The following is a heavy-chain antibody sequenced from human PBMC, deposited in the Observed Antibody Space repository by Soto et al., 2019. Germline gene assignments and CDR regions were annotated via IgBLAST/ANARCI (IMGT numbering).Heavy chain of an antibody. D-gene: IGHD4-4*01. J-gene: IGHJ5*02. CDR3: AKGPTTVTTRWFDP. CDR1: GFTFSNYA. V-gene: IGHV3-23*01. Sequence: EVQLLDSGGGLVQPGGSLRLSCAASGFTFSNYAMSWVRQAPGKGLEWVSVIGASGGSIRYADSVKGRFSISRDNSKNMLYLQMNSLRAEDTAIYYCAKGPTTVTTRWFDPWGQGTLVTVCS. CDR2: IGASGGSI.